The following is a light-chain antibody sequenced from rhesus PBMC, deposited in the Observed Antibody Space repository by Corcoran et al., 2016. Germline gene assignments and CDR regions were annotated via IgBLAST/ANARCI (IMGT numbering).Light chain of an antibody. CDR2: GAS. Sequence: QVILTQSPATLSLSPGERATLSCRASQSVSNYSAWYQQKPGQAPRLLIYGASPRATGIPDRFSGSGSGTAFTLTISSLEPEDVGVYHCYQHSSVYRTFGQGTKVEIK. V-gene: IGKV3-10*01. CDR3: YQHSSVYRT. J-gene: IGKJ1*01. CDR1: QSVSNY.